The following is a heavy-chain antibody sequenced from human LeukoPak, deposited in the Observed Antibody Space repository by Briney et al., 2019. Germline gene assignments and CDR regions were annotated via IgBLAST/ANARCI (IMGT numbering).Heavy chain of an antibody. Sequence: PGGSLRLSCAASGFTFSNYAMVWVRQAPGKGLEWVSALSSTGATTYYADSVKGRFTISRDNSKNTLYLQMDSLRAEDTAVYYCARAEKIAVAGMGYYFDYWGQGTLVTVSS. V-gene: IGHV3-23*01. CDR3: ARAEKIAVAGMGYYFDY. CDR2: LSSTGATT. CDR1: GFTFSNYA. D-gene: IGHD6-19*01. J-gene: IGHJ4*02.